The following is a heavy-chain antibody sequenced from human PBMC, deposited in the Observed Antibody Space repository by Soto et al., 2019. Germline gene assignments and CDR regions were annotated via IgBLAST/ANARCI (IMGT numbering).Heavy chain of an antibody. CDR1: GFTFSSYG. CDR2: ISYDGSNK. J-gene: IGHJ4*02. V-gene: IGHV3-30*03. CDR3: TTVPNPVFDY. Sequence: GGSLRVFSAASGFTFSSYGMHWVRQAPGKGLEWVAVISYDGSNKYYADSVKGRFTISRDNSKNTLYLQMNSLRAEDTAVYYCTTVPNPVFDYWGQGSLVTVS. D-gene: IGHD6-6*01.